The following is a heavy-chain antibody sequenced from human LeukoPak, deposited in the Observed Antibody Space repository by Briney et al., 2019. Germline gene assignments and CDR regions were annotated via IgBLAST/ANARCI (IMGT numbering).Heavy chain of an antibody. Sequence: PSETLSLTCTVSGDSISSYYWSWIRQPPGRGLEWIGFIYYRGSTNCNPSLKSRVTISVDTSKNQFSLKLSSVTAADTAVYYCVCWLGGDYNSMDVWGKGTKVTVSS. CDR2: IYYRGST. V-gene: IGHV4-59*01. CDR3: VCWLGGDYNSMDV. D-gene: IGHD3-10*01. CDR1: GDSISSYY. J-gene: IGHJ6*03.